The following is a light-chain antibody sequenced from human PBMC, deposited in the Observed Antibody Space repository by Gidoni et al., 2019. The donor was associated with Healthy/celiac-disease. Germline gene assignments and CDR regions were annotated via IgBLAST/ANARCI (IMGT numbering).Light chain of an antibody. CDR1: QSVSSN. Sequence: PGERATLSCRASQSVSSNLAWYQQKPGQAPRLLIYGASTRATGIPARFSGSGSGTEFTLTISSLQSEDFAVYYCQQYNNWPPWTFGQGTKVEIK. J-gene: IGKJ1*01. V-gene: IGKV3-15*01. CDR2: GAS. CDR3: QQYNNWPPWT.